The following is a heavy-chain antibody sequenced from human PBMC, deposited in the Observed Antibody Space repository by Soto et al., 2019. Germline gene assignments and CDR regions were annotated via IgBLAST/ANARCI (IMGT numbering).Heavy chain of an antibody. D-gene: IGHD6-6*01. V-gene: IGHV4-30-4*01. CDR3: ARERPDGARLDP. CDR2: IYHSGST. Sequence: QVQLQESGPGLVKPSQTLSLTCTVAGGSISSGDYYWSWIRQPPGKGLEWIGYIYHSGSTYYNPSLKSRVTISVDTSKNKFSLKLSSVTAADTAVDYCARERPDGARLDPWGQGTLVTVSS. CDR1: GGSISSGDYY. J-gene: IGHJ5*02.